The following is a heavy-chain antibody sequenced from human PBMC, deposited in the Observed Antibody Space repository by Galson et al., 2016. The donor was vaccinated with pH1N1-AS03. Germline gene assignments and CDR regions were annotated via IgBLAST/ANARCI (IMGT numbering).Heavy chain of an antibody. Sequence: SETLSLTCTVSGGSVSSGRYYWSWIRQPPGKGLEWIGYIHYSGTTNYNPSLKSRVTMSVDTSKNQFSLKLSSLTAADTAVYYCARDSDSSAWWWFAPWGQGTLVTVSS. CDR2: IHYSGTT. J-gene: IGHJ5*02. V-gene: IGHV4-61*01. CDR1: GGSVSSGRYY. D-gene: IGHD6-19*01. CDR3: ARDSDSSAWWWFAP.